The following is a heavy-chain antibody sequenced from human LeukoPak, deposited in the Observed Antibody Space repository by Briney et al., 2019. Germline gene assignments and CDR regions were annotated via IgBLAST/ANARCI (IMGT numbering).Heavy chain of an antibody. V-gene: IGHV3-74*01. CDR2: INSDGSST. D-gene: IGHD4-23*01. J-gene: IGHJ4*02. CDR1: GFTFRNYW. Sequence: QPGGSLRLSCAASGFTFRNYWMHWVRQAAGKGLVWVSRINSDGSSTTYADSVKGRLTISRDNAKNTLYLQMSSLRAEDTAVYYCAREVGSATVVTPFDYFDYWGQGTLVTVSS. CDR3: AREVGSATVVTPFDYFDY.